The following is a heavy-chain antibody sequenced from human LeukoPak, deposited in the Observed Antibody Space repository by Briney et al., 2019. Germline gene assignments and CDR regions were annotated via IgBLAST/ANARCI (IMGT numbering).Heavy chain of an antibody. CDR2: LSSGGGTT. J-gene: IGHJ6*02. CDR3: ARGPWVYSNGAYYYYGLDV. D-gene: IGHD6-19*01. V-gene: IGHV3-23*01. CDR1: GFTLSRCA. Sequence: PGGSLRLSCSASGFTLSRCAMSWARQAPGKGLEWVSYLSSGGGTTYYADSVRGRFTISRDNPSNTLYLQMNSLGAEDTAVYYCARGPWVYSNGAYYYYGLDVWGQGTTVTVSS.